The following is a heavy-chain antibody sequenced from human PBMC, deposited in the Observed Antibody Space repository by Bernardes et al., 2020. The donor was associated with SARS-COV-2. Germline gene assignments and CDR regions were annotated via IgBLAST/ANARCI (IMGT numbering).Heavy chain of an antibody. V-gene: IGHV3-23*01. J-gene: IGHJ4*02. CDR1: GFTFSSYG. CDR3: AKDSGGAYYYFDY. D-gene: IGHD2-21*01. CDR2: ISGSGGNT. Sequence: GSLRLSCAASGFTFSSYGMSWVRQAPGKGLSWVSGISGSGGNTHYADSVKGRFTISRDNSENTLYLQMNSLRVDDTAVYYCAKDSGGAYYYFDYWGRGTLVTVSS.